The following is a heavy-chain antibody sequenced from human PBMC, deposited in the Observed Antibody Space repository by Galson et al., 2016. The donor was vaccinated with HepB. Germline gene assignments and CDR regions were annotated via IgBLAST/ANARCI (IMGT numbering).Heavy chain of an antibody. Sequence: SLRLSCAASGFSFRSYTMHWVRQAPGKGLEWVGLTSYDGGIKFYAESVRGRFTISRDNSKNTLYVQMNSLRPEDTAVYYCAGHIHTVTMPPYFYGLDVWGKGTTVTVSS. J-gene: IGHJ6*04. V-gene: IGHV3-30*14. D-gene: IGHD4-17*01. CDR1: GFSFRSYT. CDR3: AGHIHTVTMPPYFYGLDV. CDR2: TSYDGGIK.